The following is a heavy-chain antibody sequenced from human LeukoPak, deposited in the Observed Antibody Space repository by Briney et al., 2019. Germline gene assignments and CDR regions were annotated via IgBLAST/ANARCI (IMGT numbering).Heavy chain of an antibody. CDR1: GASISSHY. J-gene: IGHJ4*02. CDR3: AIYYYDSSGYYYFDY. D-gene: IGHD3-22*01. CDR2: ISYSAST. V-gene: IGHV4-59*11. Sequence: SETLSLTCTASGASISSHYWSWIRQPPGKGLEWIGYISYSASTNYNPSLKSRVTISVDTSKNQFSLKLRSVTAADTAVYFCAIYYYDSSGYYYFDYWGQGTLVSVSS.